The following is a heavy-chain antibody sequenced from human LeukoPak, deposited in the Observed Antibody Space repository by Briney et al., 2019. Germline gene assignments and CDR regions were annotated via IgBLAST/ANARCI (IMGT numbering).Heavy chain of an antibody. V-gene: IGHV4-4*07. D-gene: IGHD2-15*01. CDR3: ARDKGDRYCSGGSCYYFDH. CDR1: GGSISSYF. J-gene: IGHJ4*02. CDR2: IYTSGST. Sequence: SETLSLTCTVSGGSISSYFRSWIRQPAGKGLEWIGRIYTSGSTNYNPSLKSRVTMSVDTSKNQFSLKLSSVTAADTAVYYCARDKGDRYCSGGSCYYFDHWGQGTLVTVSS.